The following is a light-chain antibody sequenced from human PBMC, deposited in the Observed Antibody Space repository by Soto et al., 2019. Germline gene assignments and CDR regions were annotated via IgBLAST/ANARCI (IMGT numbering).Light chain of an antibody. CDR2: GAS. Sequence: IVMTQSPATLSVSPGERATLCCRASQSVSNNLAWYQQKPGQAPRLLIYGASTRATGVPARFSGTRSGAEFTLTISSLQSEDFAVYYCQHYNTWPWTFGQGTKVDIK. V-gene: IGKV3-15*01. J-gene: IGKJ1*01. CDR3: QHYNTWPWT. CDR1: QSVSNN.